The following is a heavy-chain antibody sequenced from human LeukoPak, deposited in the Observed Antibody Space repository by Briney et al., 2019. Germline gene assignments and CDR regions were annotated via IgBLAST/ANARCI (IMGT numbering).Heavy chain of an antibody. Sequence: GGSLRLSCAASGFTFSSYWMSWVRQAPGKGLEWVANVKQDGSEKYYVDSVKGRFTISRDNAKNSLYLQMSSLRAEATAVYYCARNLPAADYWGQGTLVTVSS. CDR2: VKQDGSEK. D-gene: IGHD2-2*01. CDR3: ARNLPAADY. J-gene: IGHJ4*02. V-gene: IGHV3-7*01. CDR1: GFTFSSYW.